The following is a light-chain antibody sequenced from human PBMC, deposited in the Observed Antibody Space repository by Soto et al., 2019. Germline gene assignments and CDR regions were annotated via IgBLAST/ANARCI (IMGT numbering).Light chain of an antibody. Sequence: DIQMTQSPSTLSASVGDRVTITCRASQSISIWLAWYQQKPGKAPNLLIYDASSLQSGVPSRFSGSGSGTEFTLTISSLQPDDFATYYCQLYNTYPWTFGQGTKVEIK. V-gene: IGKV1-5*01. CDR1: QSISIW. J-gene: IGKJ1*01. CDR3: QLYNTYPWT. CDR2: DAS.